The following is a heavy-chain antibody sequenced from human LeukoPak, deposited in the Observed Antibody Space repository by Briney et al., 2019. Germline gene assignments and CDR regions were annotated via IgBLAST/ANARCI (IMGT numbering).Heavy chain of an antibody. V-gene: IGHV4-39*01. CDR2: IYYSRST. Sequence: SETLSLTCTVSGGSISSSSYYWGWIRQPPGKGLEWIGSIYYSRSTYYNPSLKSRVTISVDTTKNQYSLKLRSVTAADTAVYYCARQTQWLVRALGWFDPWGQGTLVTVSS. J-gene: IGHJ5*02. D-gene: IGHD6-19*01. CDR1: GGSISSSSYY. CDR3: ARQTQWLVRALGWFDP.